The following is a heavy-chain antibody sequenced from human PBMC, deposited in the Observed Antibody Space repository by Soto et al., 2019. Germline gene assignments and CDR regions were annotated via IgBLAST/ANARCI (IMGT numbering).Heavy chain of an antibody. D-gene: IGHD3-22*01. CDR2: IYYSGST. CDR3: ARTEAYYDSSGYYPSDAFDI. V-gene: IGHV4-59*01. J-gene: IGHJ3*02. Sequence: SETLSLTCAVSGGSISSYYWSWIRQPPGKGLEWIGYIYYSGSTNYNPSLKSRVTISVDTSKNQFSLKLSSVTAADTAVYYCARTEAYYDSSGYYPSDAFDIWGQGTMVTVSS. CDR1: GGSISSYY.